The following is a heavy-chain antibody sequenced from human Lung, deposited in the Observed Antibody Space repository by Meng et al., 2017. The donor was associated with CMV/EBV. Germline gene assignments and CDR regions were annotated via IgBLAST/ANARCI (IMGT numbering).Heavy chain of an antibody. Sequence: GESLKIPCAASGFTFNTYWMHWVRQAPGKGLVWVSRITSDGSSTTYADSVKGRFTISRDNAKNTLYLQMNSLGAEDTAVYYCAREYRLKYDSSGFDFWGQGTLVTVSS. CDR1: GFTFNTYW. J-gene: IGHJ4*02. V-gene: IGHV3-74*01. CDR2: ITSDGSST. D-gene: IGHD3-22*01. CDR3: AREYRLKYDSSGFDF.